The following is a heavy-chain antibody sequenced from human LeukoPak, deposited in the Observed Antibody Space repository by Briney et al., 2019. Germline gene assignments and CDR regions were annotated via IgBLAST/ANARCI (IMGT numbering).Heavy chain of an antibody. CDR1: SGSISSYH. V-gene: IGHV4-59*12. CDR3: ARALRYFDWWMFDY. D-gene: IGHD3-9*01. CDR2: IYYSGST. J-gene: IGHJ4*02. Sequence: PSETLSLTCTVSSGSISSYHRSWIRQPQGKGLEWIGYIYYSGSTNYNPSLKSRVTISVDKSKNQFSLKLSSVTAADTAVYYCARALRYFDWWMFDYWGQGTLVTVSS.